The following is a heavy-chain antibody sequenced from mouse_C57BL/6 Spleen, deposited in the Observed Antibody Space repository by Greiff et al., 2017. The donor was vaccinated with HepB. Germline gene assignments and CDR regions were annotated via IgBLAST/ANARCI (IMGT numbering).Heavy chain of an antibody. Sequence: QVQLQQPGAELVMPGASVKLSCKASGYTFTSYWMHWVKQRPGQGLEWIGEIDPSDSYTNYNQKFKGKSTLTVDKSSITAYMQLSSLTSGDSAVYYCARWGDYHAMDYWGQGTSVTVSS. CDR2: IDPSDSYT. V-gene: IGHV1-69*01. CDR1: GYTFTSYW. CDR3: ARWGDYHAMDY. J-gene: IGHJ4*01.